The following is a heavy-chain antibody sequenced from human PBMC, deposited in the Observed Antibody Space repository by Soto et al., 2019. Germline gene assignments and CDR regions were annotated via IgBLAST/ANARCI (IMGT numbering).Heavy chain of an antibody. V-gene: IGHV3-23*01. CDR3: AKLNCSSTSCYSLGMDV. CDR1: GFTFSSYA. J-gene: IGHJ6*02. D-gene: IGHD2-2*01. CDR2: ISGSGGST. Sequence: GGSLRLSCAASGFTFSSYAMSWVRQAPGKGLEWVSAISGSGGSTYYADSVKGRFTISRDNSKNTLYLQMNSLRAEDTAVYYCAKLNCSSTSCYSLGMDVWGQGTTVTVSS.